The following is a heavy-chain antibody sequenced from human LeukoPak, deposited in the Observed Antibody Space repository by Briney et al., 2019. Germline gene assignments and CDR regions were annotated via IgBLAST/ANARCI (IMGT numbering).Heavy chain of an antibody. D-gene: IGHD1-1*01. CDR2: IGIAGDT. J-gene: IGHJ4*02. V-gene: IGHV3-13*01. CDR1: GFTLSDYD. Sequence: PGGSLRLSCAASGFTLSDYDMHWVRQPTGKGLDCVSAIGIAGDTYYTGSVKGRFTISRENAKNSLYLQMNSLRAGDTAVYYCARVAKERVGGVYYFDYWGQGALVTVSS. CDR3: ARVAKERVGGVYYFDY.